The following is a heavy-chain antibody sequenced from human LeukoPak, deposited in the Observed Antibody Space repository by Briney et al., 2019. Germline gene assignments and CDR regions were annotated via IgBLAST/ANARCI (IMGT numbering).Heavy chain of an antibody. CDR3: ASQLRFLEWLKDYMDV. V-gene: IGHV4-39*01. D-gene: IGHD3-3*01. CDR1: GGSISSSSYY. Sequence: SEALSLTCTVSGGSISSSSYYWGWIRQPPGKGLEWIGSIYYSGSTYYNPSLKSRVTISVDTSKNQFSLKLSSVTAADTAAYYCASQLRFLEWLKDYMDVWGKGTTVTVSS. J-gene: IGHJ6*03. CDR2: IYYSGST.